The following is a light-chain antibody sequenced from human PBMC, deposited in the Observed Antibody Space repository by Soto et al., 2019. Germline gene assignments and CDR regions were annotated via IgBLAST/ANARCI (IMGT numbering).Light chain of an antibody. CDR2: TSN. CDR1: SSNIGSNT. Sequence: QSVLTQPPSASGTPGQRVTISCSGSSSNIGSNTVNWYQHFPGTAPKLLIYTSNQRPSGVPDRFSGSKSGTSASLAISGLQSDDEADYYCAAWDDTLNGVLFGGGTKVTVL. J-gene: IGLJ2*01. V-gene: IGLV1-44*01. CDR3: AAWDDTLNGVL.